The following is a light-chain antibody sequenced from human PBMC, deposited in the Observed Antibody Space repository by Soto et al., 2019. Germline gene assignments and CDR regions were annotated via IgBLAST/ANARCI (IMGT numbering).Light chain of an antibody. CDR1: QSVSSSY. Sequence: ELMLTQYPGTLSLSPGERATPACRASQSVSSSYLAWYQQKPGQAPRLLIYGPSRRATGTPDRSSGSGSGTDFPLTISRLEPEDFAVYYCQQYGSSRITFGQGTRLEI. V-gene: IGKV3-20*01. CDR2: GPS. J-gene: IGKJ5*01. CDR3: QQYGSSRIT.